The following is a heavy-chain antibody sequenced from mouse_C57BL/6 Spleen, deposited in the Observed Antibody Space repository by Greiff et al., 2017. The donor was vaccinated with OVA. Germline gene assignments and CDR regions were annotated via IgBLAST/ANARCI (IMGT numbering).Heavy chain of an antibody. Sequence: QVHVKQSGAELVRPGTSVKMSCKASGYTFTNYWIGWAKQRPGHGLEWIGDIYPGGGYTNYNEKFKGKATLTADKSSSTAYMQFSSLTSEDSAIYYCAREGYYYGSSPYAMDYWGQGTSVTVSS. V-gene: IGHV1-63*01. D-gene: IGHD1-1*01. J-gene: IGHJ4*01. CDR2: IYPGGGYT. CDR1: GYTFTNYW. CDR3: AREGYYYGSSPYAMDY.